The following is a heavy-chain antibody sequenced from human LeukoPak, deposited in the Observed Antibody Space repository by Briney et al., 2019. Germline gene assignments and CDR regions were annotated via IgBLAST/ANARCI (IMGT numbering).Heavy chain of an antibody. CDR3: TRDNMLERRSYYYYYMDV. V-gene: IGHV3-49*04. D-gene: IGHD1-1*01. CDR2: IRSKAYGGTT. CDR1: GFTFGDYA. J-gene: IGHJ6*03. Sequence: GGSLRLSCTASGFTFGDYAMSWVRQAPGKGLEWVGFIRSKAYGGTTEYAASVKGRFTISRYDSKSIAYLQMNSLKTEDTAVYYCTRDNMLERRSYYYYYMDVWGKGTTVTVSS.